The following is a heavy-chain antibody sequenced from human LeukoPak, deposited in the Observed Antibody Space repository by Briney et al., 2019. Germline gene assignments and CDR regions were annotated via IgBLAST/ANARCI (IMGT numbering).Heavy chain of an antibody. J-gene: IGHJ3*01. Sequence: EASVKVSCKASGYTFTGYYMHWVRQAPGQGLEWMGWINPNSGGTNYAQKFQGRVTMTRDTSISTAYMEVRSLRSDDTAVYYCARGSWYDAFDFWGQGTMVTVSS. V-gene: IGHV1-2*02. CDR1: GYTFTGYY. CDR2: INPNSGGT. CDR3: ARGSWYDAFDF. D-gene: IGHD6-13*01.